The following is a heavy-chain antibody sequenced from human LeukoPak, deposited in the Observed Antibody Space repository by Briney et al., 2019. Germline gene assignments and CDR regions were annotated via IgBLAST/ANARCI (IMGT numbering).Heavy chain of an antibody. J-gene: IGHJ4*02. CDR2: ISYDGSNK. Sequence: GGSLRLSCAGSGFTFSSYSIHWVRQVSGKGLEWVAVISYDGSNKYHADSVKGRFTISRDNSRNTVYLQMNSLRPEDTAVYSCARDLVGYGGGFDYWGQGTLVTVSS. D-gene: IGHD4-23*01. CDR1: GFTFSSYS. CDR3: ARDLVGYGGGFDY. V-gene: IGHV3-30*04.